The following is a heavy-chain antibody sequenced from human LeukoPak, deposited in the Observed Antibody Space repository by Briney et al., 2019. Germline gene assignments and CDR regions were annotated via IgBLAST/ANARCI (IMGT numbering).Heavy chain of an antibody. Sequence: GGSLRLSCAASGFTFSSYAMSWVRQAPGKRLEWVSTVGYRGNDQYYSDAVKGRFTISRDNSTNTLYLQMNSLRAEDTAVYYCAKDHDVVVPAAMDIWGQGTMVTVSS. V-gene: IGHV3-23*01. D-gene: IGHD2-2*01. J-gene: IGHJ3*02. CDR2: VGYRGNDQ. CDR3: AKDHDVVVPAAMDI. CDR1: GFTFSSYA.